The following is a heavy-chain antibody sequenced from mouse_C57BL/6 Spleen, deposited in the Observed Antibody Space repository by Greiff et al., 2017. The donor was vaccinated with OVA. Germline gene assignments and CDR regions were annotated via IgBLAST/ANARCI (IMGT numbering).Heavy chain of an antibody. CDR3: ASPLTTVVAPDY. CDR1: GFTFSDYG. CDR2: ISSGSSTI. J-gene: IGHJ2*01. Sequence: EVKLMESGGGLVKPGGSLKLSCAASGFTFSDYGMHWVRQAPEQGLEWVAYISSGSSTIYYADTVKGRFTISRDNAKNTLFLQMTSLRSEDTAMYYCASPLTTVVAPDYWGQGTTLTVSA. V-gene: IGHV5-17*01. D-gene: IGHD1-1*01.